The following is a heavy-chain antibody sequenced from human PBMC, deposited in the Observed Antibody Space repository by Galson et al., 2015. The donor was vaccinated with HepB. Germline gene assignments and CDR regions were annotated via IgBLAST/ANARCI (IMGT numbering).Heavy chain of an antibody. J-gene: IGHJ5*02. Sequence: SLRLSCAASGFTVSSNYMSWVRQAPGKGLEWVSVIYSGGSTYYADSVKGRFTISRDNSKNTLYLQMNSLRAEDTAVYYCARCEFHDSSGYFLPWGQGTLVTVSS. CDR2: IYSGGST. CDR3: ARCEFHDSSGYFLP. D-gene: IGHD3-22*01. V-gene: IGHV3-53*01. CDR1: GFTVSSNY.